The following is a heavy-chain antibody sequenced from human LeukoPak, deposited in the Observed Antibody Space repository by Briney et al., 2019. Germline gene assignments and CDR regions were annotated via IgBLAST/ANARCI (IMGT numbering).Heavy chain of an antibody. Sequence: GGSLRLSCAASGFTFSSYSMNWVRQAPGKGLEWVPSISSSSSYIYYADSVKGRFTISRDNAKNSLYLQMNSLRAEDTAVYYCASPRMSSSWSIDYWGQGTLVTVSS. CDR1: GFTFSSYS. V-gene: IGHV3-21*01. CDR3: ASPRMSSSWSIDY. J-gene: IGHJ4*02. CDR2: ISSSSSYI. D-gene: IGHD6-13*01.